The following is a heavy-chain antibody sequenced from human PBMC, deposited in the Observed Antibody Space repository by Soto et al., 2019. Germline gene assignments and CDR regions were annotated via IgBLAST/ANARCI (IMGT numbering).Heavy chain of an antibody. CDR1: GFTFSSYA. Sequence: PGGSLRLSCAASGFTFSSYAMSWVRQAPGKGLEWVSSISGSGDTTYYADSVKGRFTVSRDNSKNTLFLQMNSLRAEDTAVYYCAKVRRARYCSDTVCYRMSFDYWGQGTLVTVSS. J-gene: IGHJ4*02. CDR2: ISGSGDTT. CDR3: AKVRRARYCSDTVCYRMSFDY. D-gene: IGHD2-2*02. V-gene: IGHV3-23*01.